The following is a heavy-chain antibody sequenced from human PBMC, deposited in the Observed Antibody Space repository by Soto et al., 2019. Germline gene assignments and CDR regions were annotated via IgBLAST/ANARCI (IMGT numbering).Heavy chain of an antibody. CDR2: IYYRGNA. Sequence: QLQLQESGPGLVKPSETLSLTCSVSDDSINSDKYYWGWLRQPPGKGLEWIGSIYYRGNAYYNPSLQTRVTISLEQSRSQFSMKLNSVTAADSAVYFCASLEGLATISYYFDFWGPGALVTVS. D-gene: IGHD3-9*01. CDR3: ASLEGLATISYYFDF. J-gene: IGHJ4*02. CDR1: DDSINSDKYY. V-gene: IGHV4-39*01.